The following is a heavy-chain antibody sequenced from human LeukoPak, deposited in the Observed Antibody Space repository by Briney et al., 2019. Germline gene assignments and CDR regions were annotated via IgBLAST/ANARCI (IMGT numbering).Heavy chain of an antibody. CDR3: ARVEEGYGSGRRENYYYYYMDV. CDR2: IYTSGST. D-gene: IGHD3-10*01. V-gene: IGHV4-61*02. CDR1: GGSISSGSYY. Sequence: TLSLTCTVSGGSISSGSYYWSWIRQPAGKGLEWIGRIYTSGSTNYNPSPKSRVTISVDTSKNQFSLKLNSVTAADTAVYYCARVEEGYGSGRRENYYYYYMDVWGKGTTVTISS. J-gene: IGHJ6*03.